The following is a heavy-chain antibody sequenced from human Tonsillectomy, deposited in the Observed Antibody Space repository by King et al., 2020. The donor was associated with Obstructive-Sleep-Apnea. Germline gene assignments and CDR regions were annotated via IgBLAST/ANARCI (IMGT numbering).Heavy chain of an antibody. J-gene: IGHJ3*02. Sequence: VQLQESGPGLVKPSETLSLTCTVSGGSISSYYWSWIRQPPGKGLEWIGYIYYSGSTTYHPSLKSRVTISVDTSKNQFSLKLGSVTAADTAVYYCARVMGDSSGYYYVDAFDIWGQGTMVTVSS. CDR3: ARVMGDSSGYYYVDAFDI. D-gene: IGHD3-22*01. CDR1: GGSISSYY. CDR2: IYYSGST. V-gene: IGHV4-59*01.